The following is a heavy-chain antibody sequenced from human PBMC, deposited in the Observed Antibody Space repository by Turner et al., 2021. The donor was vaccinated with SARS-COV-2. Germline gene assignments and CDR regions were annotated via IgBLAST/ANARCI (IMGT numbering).Heavy chain of an antibody. J-gene: IGHJ6*02. V-gene: IGHV4-39*01. Sequence: QLQLQESGPGLVKPSETLSLTCSVSGGSISSSSYYWGWLRQPPGKGLEWIGSIYYSGSTYYNPSLKSRVTISVDTSKNQFSLKLSSVTAADTAVYYCAIAPNYYYGMDVWGQGTTVTVSS. CDR1: GGSISSSSYY. CDR3: AIAPNYYYGMDV. CDR2: IYYSGST.